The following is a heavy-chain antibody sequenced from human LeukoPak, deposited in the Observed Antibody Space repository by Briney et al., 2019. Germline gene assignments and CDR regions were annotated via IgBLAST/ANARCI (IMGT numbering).Heavy chain of an antibody. V-gene: IGHV3-7*01. Sequence: GGSLRLSCVSSGFTFGSYWMSWVRQAPGKGLEWVANIKHDGSDHYYADSVAGRFTISRDNAKNSLYLEMSSLRAEDAAVYFCVRHPGSYNVLTGYSYYFDYWGQGTLVTVSS. CDR1: GFTFGSYW. J-gene: IGHJ4*02. CDR2: IKHDGSDH. D-gene: IGHD3-9*01. CDR3: VRHPGSYNVLTGYSYYFDY.